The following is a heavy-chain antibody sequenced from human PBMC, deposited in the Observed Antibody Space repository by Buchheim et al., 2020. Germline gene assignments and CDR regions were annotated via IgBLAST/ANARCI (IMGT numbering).Heavy chain of an antibody. CDR3: ARRGGSNRKFDY. D-gene: IGHD3-16*01. J-gene: IGHJ4*02. Sequence: QLQLQESGSGPVKPSQTLSLTCAVSGGSISSGGYSWSWIRQPPGKGLEWIGYIYHSGSTYYNPSLKSRVTISVDRSKNQFSLKLSSVTAADTAVYYCARRGGSNRKFDYWGQGTL. CDR1: GGSISSGGYS. CDR2: IYHSGST. V-gene: IGHV4-30-2*01.